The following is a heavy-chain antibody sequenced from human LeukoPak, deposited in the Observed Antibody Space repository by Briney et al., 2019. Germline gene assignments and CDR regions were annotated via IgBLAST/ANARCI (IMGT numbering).Heavy chain of an antibody. CDR1: GFTFSSYS. CDR3: ARGMAYYDSSGYYSIDY. CDR2: ISSSSSYI. J-gene: IGHJ4*02. Sequence: GGSLRLSCAASGFTFSSYSMNWVRQAPGKGLEWVSSISSSSSYIYYADSVKGRFTISRDNAKNSLYLQMNSLRAEDTAVYYCARGMAYYDSSGYYSIDYWGQGTLVTVSS. D-gene: IGHD3-22*01. V-gene: IGHV3-21*01.